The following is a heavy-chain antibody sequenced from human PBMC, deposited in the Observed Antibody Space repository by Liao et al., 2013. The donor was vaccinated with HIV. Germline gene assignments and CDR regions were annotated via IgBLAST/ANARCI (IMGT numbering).Heavy chain of an antibody. CDR1: GGSISSYY. Sequence: QLQLQESGPGLVKPSETLSLTCTVSGGSISSYYWSWIRQPAGKGLEWIGHIYTSGSTNYNPSLKSRVTMSVDTSKNQFSLKLSSVTAADTAVYYCARGYSYGWPEYYFDYWGQGTLVTVSS. D-gene: IGHD5-18*01. J-gene: IGHJ4*02. CDR3: ARGYSYGWPEYYFDY. CDR2: IYTSGST. V-gene: IGHV4-4*07.